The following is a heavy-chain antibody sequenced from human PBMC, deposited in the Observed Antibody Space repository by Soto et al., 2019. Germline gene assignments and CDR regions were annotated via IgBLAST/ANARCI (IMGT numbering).Heavy chain of an antibody. Sequence: QVQLVESGGGVVQPGRSLRLSCAASGFTFSSYGMHWVRQAPGKGLEWVAVISYDGSNKYYADSVKGRFTMSRDNSRNSLYLQMNSLRAEDTAVYYCAKDLLAARPRYYGMDVWGQGTTVTVSS. V-gene: IGHV3-30*18. D-gene: IGHD6-6*01. J-gene: IGHJ6*02. CDR1: GFTFSSYG. CDR3: AKDLLAARPRYYGMDV. CDR2: ISYDGSNK.